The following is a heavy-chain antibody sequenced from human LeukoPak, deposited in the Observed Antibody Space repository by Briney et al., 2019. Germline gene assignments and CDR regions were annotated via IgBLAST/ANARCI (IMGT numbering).Heavy chain of an antibody. CDR1: GVTFSSYG. Sequence: PGGSLRLSCAASGVTFSSYGMHWVLQAPGKGLEWVAVISYDGFNPYYADPVKGRFTISRDNSKNTLWLQMNSLRAEDTAVYYCAKVKEMYSSGSYYFDYWGQGTLVTVSS. J-gene: IGHJ4*02. CDR2: ISYDGFNP. V-gene: IGHV3-30*18. D-gene: IGHD6-19*01. CDR3: AKVKEMYSSGSYYFDY.